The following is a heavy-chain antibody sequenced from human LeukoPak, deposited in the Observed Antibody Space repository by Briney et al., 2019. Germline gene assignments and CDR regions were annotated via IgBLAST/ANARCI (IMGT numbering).Heavy chain of an antibody. CDR1: GYTFTGYW. Sequence: GASVKVSCKAFGYTFTGYWMHWVRQAPGQGPEWMGVISPSGGSTIYAQKFKGRVTLTRDMSTSTDYLELSSLRSEDTAVYYCARDPRAGTLYYFDYWGQGTLVTVSS. J-gene: IGHJ4*02. CDR2: ISPSGGST. V-gene: IGHV1-46*01. D-gene: IGHD6-19*01. CDR3: ARDPRAGTLYYFDY.